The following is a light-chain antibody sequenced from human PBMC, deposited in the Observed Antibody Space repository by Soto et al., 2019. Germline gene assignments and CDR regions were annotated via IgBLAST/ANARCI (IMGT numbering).Light chain of an antibody. CDR3: QQLNKYPST. CDR2: AAS. CDR1: QTIMTY. J-gene: IGKJ4*01. Sequence: DIQMTHSPSSLPASVGDRVTITCHASQTIMTYLNWYQLKPGKPPRLLIYAASSLQSGVPSRFSGSGSGTDFTLTISSLQPEDFATYYCQQLNKYPSTFGGGTKVDIK. V-gene: IGKV1-39*01.